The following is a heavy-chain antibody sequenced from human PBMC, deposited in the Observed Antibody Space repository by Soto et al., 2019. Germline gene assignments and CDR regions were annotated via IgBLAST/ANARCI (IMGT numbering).Heavy chain of an antibody. CDR1: GFTFSTYS. CDR3: AREYCSTSTCPRGLDY. V-gene: IGHV3-48*01. D-gene: IGHD2-2*01. CDR2: ISSSSNTI. Sequence: PGGSLRLSCAASGFTFSTYSMNWVRQAPGKGLGWLSYISSSSNTIYYADSVKGRFTISRDNAENSLFLQMTRLRAEDTAVYYCAREYCSTSTCPRGLDYWGQGSLVTVSS. J-gene: IGHJ4*02.